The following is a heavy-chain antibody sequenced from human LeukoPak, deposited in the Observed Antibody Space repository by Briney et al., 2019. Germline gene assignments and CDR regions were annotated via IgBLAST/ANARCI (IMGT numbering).Heavy chain of an antibody. J-gene: IGHJ4*02. CDR2: IYYSGST. Sequence: ASETLSLTCTVSGGSISSSSYYWGWIRQPPGKGLEWIGSIYYSGSTYYNPSLKSRVTISVDTPKNQFSLKLSSVTAADTAVYYCARFRITEYYFDYWGQGTLVTVSS. V-gene: IGHV4-39*01. CDR1: GGSISSSSYY. CDR3: ARFRITEYYFDY. D-gene: IGHD3-10*01.